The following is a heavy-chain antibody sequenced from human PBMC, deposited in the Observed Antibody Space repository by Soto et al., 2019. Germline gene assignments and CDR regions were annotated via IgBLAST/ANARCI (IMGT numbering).Heavy chain of an antibody. V-gene: IGHV1-18*01. Sequence: QVQLVQSGAEVKKPGASVKVSCKASGYTFTSYGISWVRQAPGQGLEWMGWISAYNGNTNYAQKLQGRVTMTTVTSTSTAYMELRSLRSDDTAVYYCARDPSGFHYYYSSGYPYFDYWGQGTLVTVSS. CDR1: GYTFTSYG. CDR3: ARDPSGFHYYYSSGYPYFDY. D-gene: IGHD3-22*01. J-gene: IGHJ4*02. CDR2: ISAYNGNT.